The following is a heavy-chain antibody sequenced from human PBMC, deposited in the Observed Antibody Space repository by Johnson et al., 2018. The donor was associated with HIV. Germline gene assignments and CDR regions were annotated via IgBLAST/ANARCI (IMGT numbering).Heavy chain of an antibody. V-gene: IGHV3-20*04. Sequence: EMQLVESGGGVVRPGGSLRLSCAASGFTFDDYGMSWVRQAPGKGLEWVCGINWRGGSTNYADSVKGRFTISRDNSKNTLYLQMNSLRAEDTAVYYCAKDFWPVGARGAFDIWGQGTMVTVSS. CDR1: GFTFDDYG. D-gene: IGHD1-26*01. CDR3: AKDFWPVGARGAFDI. CDR2: INWRGGST. J-gene: IGHJ3*02.